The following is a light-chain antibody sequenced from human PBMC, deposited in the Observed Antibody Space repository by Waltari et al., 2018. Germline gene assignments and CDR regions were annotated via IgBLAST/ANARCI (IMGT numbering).Light chain of an antibody. V-gene: IGLV2-14*03. J-gene: IGLJ1*01. CDR3: SSYTSTSTLV. CDR2: DVS. CDR1: SSDVGGYDY. Sequence: QSALTQPASVSGSPGQSITISCTGTSSDVGGYDYVSWYQHHPGPAPQLLIFDVSYRPSGVSTRFSGSKSGNTASLTLSGLQAEDEADYSCSSYTSTSTLVFGSGTKVTVL.